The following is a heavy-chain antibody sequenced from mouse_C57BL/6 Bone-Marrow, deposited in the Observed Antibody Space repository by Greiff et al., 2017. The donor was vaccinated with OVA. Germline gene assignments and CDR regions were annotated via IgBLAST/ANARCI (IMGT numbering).Heavy chain of an antibody. V-gene: IGHV14-4*01. CDR2: IDPENGDT. Sequence: VQLQQSGAELVRPGASVKLSCTASGFNIKDDYMHWVKQRPEQGLEWIGWIDPENGDTEYASKFQGKATITADTSSNTAYLQLSSLTSEDTAVYYCTTGAPVADWYFDVWGTGTTVTVSS. J-gene: IGHJ1*03. CDR1: GFNIKDDY. CDR3: TTGAPVADWYFDV. D-gene: IGHD1-1*01.